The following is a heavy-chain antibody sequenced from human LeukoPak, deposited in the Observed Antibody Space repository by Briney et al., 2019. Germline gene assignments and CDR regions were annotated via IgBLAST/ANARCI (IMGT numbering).Heavy chain of an antibody. CDR2: ISGSGGST. V-gene: IGHV3-23*01. CDR1: GFTFSCFA. Sequence: GGSLRLSCAASGFTFSCFAMSWVRQAPGKGLEWVSAISGSGGSTYYADSVKGRFTISRDNSKNTLYLQMNSLRAEDTAVYYCAKVGGSRGVVVTLYYFDYWGQGTLVTVSS. J-gene: IGHJ4*02. D-gene: IGHD2-21*02. CDR3: AKVGGSRGVVVTLYYFDY.